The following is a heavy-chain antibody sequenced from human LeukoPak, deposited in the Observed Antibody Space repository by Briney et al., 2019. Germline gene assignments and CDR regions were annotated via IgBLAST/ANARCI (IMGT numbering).Heavy chain of an antibody. J-gene: IGHJ6*03. CDR3: AKCGNSSYYYYMDV. D-gene: IGHD4-23*01. V-gene: IGHV3-7*01. CDR2: IKQDGSEK. Sequence: GGSLRLSCAASGFTFSTYWMSWVRQAPGKGLEWVANIKQDGSEKYYVDSVKGRFTISRDNAKNSLYLQMNSLRAEDTAVYYCAKCGNSSYYYYMDVWGKGTTVTVSS. CDR1: GFTFSTYW.